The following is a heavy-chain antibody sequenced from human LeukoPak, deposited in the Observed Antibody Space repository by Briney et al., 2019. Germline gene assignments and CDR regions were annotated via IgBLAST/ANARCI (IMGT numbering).Heavy chain of an antibody. V-gene: IGHV3-7*01. Sequence: PGGSLRLSCAASGFTFSSNWRSWLRQAPGKGLEWVANIKADGRGKNYVDSVKGRFTISRDNAKNSLYLQMNSLRAEDTAVYYCARGGFQPDYWGQGTLVTVSS. CDR2: IKADGRGK. CDR1: GFTFSSNW. CDR3: ARGGFQPDY. J-gene: IGHJ4*02.